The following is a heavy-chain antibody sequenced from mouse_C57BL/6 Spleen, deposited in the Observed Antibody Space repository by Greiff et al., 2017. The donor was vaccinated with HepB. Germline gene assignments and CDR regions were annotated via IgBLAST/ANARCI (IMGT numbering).Heavy chain of an antibody. D-gene: IGHD2-12*01. CDR1: GYTFTDYY. V-gene: IGHV1-26*01. CDR3: AGYYPWYFDV. CDR2: INPNNGGT. Sequence: VQLQQSGPELVKPGASVKISCKASGYTFTDYYMNWVKQSHGKSLEWIGDINPNNGGTSYNQKFKGKATLTVDKSSSTAYMELRSLTSEDSAVYYCAGYYPWYFDVWGTGTTVTVSS. J-gene: IGHJ1*03.